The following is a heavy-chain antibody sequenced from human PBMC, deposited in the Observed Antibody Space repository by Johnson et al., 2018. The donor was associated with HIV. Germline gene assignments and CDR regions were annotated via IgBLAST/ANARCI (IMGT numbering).Heavy chain of an antibody. CDR2: IGTTGDT. V-gene: IGHV3-13*01. CDR1: GFTLSSYD. J-gene: IGHJ3*02. CDR3: ARDSEDSSGFGAFDI. D-gene: IGHD6-19*01. Sequence: VQLVESGGGLVQPGGSLILSCAASGFTLSSYDIHWVRQATGKGLEWVAAIGTTGDTFYPGSVKGRFTISRENAKNSLYLQMGSLRAEDMAVYYCARDSEDSSGFGAFDIWGQGTVVTVSS.